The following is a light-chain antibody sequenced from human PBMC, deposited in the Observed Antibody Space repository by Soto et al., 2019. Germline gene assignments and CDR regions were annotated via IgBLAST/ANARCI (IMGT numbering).Light chain of an antibody. CDR1: QSVNNNY. J-gene: IGKJ4*01. CDR3: QQYDTSLPYT. CDR2: GAS. Sequence: EIVLTQSPGTLSLSPGDRATLSCEASQSVNNNYLAWYQHKPGQAPRLLIYGASSRATGIPDRFNGSGSGTDFTLTIRRLEPEDFAVYYCQQYDTSLPYTFGGGTKVEIK. V-gene: IGKV3-20*01.